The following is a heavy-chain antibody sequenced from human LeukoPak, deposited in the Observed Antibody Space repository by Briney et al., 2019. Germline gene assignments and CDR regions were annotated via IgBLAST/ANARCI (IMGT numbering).Heavy chain of an antibody. V-gene: IGHV3-21*01. D-gene: IGHD1-14*01. CDR3: ARNNGYYFDY. CDR2: ISSSSSYI. Sequence: PGGSLRLPCAASGFTFSSYSMNWVRQAPGKGLEWVSPISSSSSYIYYADSVKGRFTISRDNAKNSLYLQMNSLRAEDTAVYYCARNNGYYFDYWGQGTLVTVSS. CDR1: GFTFSSYS. J-gene: IGHJ4*02.